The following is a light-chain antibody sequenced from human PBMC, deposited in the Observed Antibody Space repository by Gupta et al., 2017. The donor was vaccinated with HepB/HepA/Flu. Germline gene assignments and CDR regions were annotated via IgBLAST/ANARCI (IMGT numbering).Light chain of an antibody. V-gene: IGKV3-20*01. CDR3: QQDCSSPIT. CDR1: QSVTYAY. Sequence: EIVLKQSPGTLPLSPGERATLSCTASQSVTYAYVAWYQQKPGQSPRLLIYDASSRAPGIPDIFIGRGSGTDFTLTISRLEPENFAVYYCQQDCSSPITFGPGTKLEI. J-gene: IGKJ2*01. CDR2: DAS.